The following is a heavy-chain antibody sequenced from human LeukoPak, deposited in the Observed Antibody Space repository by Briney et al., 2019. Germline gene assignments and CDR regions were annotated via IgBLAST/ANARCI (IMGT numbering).Heavy chain of an antibody. Sequence: GGSLRLSCAASGFTFDDYAMHWVRQAPGKGLEWVSHISWNSGSITYADSVKGRFTISRDNAKNSLYLQMNSLRAEDTALYYCVKVTLYSSGYPDAFDIWGQGTMVTVSS. V-gene: IGHV3-9*01. J-gene: IGHJ3*02. CDR1: GFTFDDYA. CDR2: ISWNSGSI. D-gene: IGHD3-22*01. CDR3: VKVTLYSSGYPDAFDI.